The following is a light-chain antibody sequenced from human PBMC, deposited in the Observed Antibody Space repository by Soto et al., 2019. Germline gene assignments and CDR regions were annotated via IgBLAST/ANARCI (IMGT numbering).Light chain of an antibody. CDR2: WES. Sequence: DIVMTQSPDSRAVSLRERATINCKSSHSLLYGSNNKNYLAWYQQKPGQPPKLLIYWESTRESGVPDRFSGSGSGTDFTLTITRLEPEDFELYYCQQYGQSPRTFGQGTKVDIK. V-gene: IGKV4-1*01. J-gene: IGKJ1*01. CDR3: QQYGQSPRT. CDR1: HSLLYGSNNKNY.